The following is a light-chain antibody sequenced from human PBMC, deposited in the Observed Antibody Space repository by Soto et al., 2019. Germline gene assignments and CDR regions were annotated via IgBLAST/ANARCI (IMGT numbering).Light chain of an antibody. CDR2: EGS. Sequence: QSALTQPASVSGSPGQSITISCTGTRSDVGSYNLVSWYQQHPGKAPKVMIYEGSKRPSGVSNRFSGSKSGNTASLTISGLQAEDEADYYCCSYAGSSSLYVFGTGTKLTVL. CDR3: CSYAGSSSLYV. V-gene: IGLV2-23*01. J-gene: IGLJ1*01. CDR1: RSDVGSYNL.